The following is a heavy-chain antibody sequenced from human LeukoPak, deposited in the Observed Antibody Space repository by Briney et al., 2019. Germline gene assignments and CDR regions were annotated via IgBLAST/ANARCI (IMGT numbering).Heavy chain of an antibody. CDR1: GGSINDAY. D-gene: IGHD1-14*01. Sequence: SETLSLTCTVSGGSINDAYWSWIRQSPGRGLEWIGYIDYTGSTNYHPSLRGRVTISLATSKKQFSLTLSSVTAANTAVYYCARRPAVHNRVWSWGPKKKANEYGLDVWGQGTTVTVSS. J-gene: IGHJ6*01. CDR3: ARRPAVHNRVWSWGPKKKANEYGLDV. CDR2: IDYTGST. V-gene: IGHV4-59*08.